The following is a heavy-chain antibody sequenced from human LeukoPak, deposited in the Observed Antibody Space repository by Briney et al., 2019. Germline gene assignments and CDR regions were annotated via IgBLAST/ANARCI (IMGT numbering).Heavy chain of an antibody. CDR1: GGSFSGYY. CDR2: INHSGST. J-gene: IGHJ6*03. CDR3: ARGVGSYYMDV. Sequence: SETLSVTCAVYGGSFSGYYWSWIRQPRGKGLEWIGEINHSGSTNYNPSLKSRVTISVDTSKNQFSLKLSSVTAADTAVYYCARGVGSYYMDVWGKGTTVTVSS. V-gene: IGHV4-34*01. D-gene: IGHD3-10*01.